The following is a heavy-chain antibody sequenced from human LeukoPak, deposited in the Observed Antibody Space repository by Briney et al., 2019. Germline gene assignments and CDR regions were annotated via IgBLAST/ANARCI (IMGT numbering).Heavy chain of an antibody. CDR3: ARLGSSWSSDY. CDR2: ISGSGGST. Sequence: GGSLRLSCAASGFTFSSYAMSWVRQAPGKGLEWVSAISGSGGSTYYADSVKGRFTISRDDSRNTLYLQMNGLRAEDTAVYYCARLGSSWSSDYWGQGTLVTVSS. CDR1: GFTFSSYA. D-gene: IGHD6-13*01. V-gene: IGHV3-23*01. J-gene: IGHJ4*02.